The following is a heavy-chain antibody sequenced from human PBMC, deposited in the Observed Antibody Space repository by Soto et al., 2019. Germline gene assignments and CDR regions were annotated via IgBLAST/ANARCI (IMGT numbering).Heavy chain of an antibody. J-gene: IGHJ6*02. V-gene: IGHV3-48*03. D-gene: IGHD3-9*01. CDR1: GFTFSSYE. CDR2: ISSSGSTI. Sequence: QPGGSLRLSCAASGFTFSSYEMNWVRQAPGKGLEWVSYISSSGSTIYYADSVKGRFTISRDNAKNSLYLQMNSLRAEDTAVYYCARDSGSFWDDYDILTGYPHYYYYYGMDVWGQGTKATVPS. CDR3: ARDSGSFWDDYDILTGYPHYYYYYGMDV.